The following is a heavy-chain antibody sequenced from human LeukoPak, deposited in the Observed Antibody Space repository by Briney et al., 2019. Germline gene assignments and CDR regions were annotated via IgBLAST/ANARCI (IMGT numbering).Heavy chain of an antibody. D-gene: IGHD3-16*01. V-gene: IGHV3-15*01. Sequence: GGSLRLSCAVSGLTFIDAYMTWVRQAPGRALEWVGLIKSTPDGGTTHYAAPVRGRFTVSRDDSKNTLFLQMNSLKTEDTAVYYCTTSSWGDPVSWGQGTLVTVSS. J-gene: IGHJ5*02. CDR3: TTSSWGDPVS. CDR1: GLTFIDAY. CDR2: IKSTPDGGTT.